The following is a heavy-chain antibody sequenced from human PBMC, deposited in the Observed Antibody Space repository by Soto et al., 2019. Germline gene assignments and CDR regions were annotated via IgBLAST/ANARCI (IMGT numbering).Heavy chain of an antibody. V-gene: IGHV3-30*03. CDR2: ISYDGSNK. Sequence: PGGSLRLSCAASGFTFSSYGMHWVRQAPGKGLEWVAVISYDGSNKYYADSVKGRFTISRDNSKNTLYLQMNSLRAEDTAVYYCARSEASREDIVLVPAFYWGQGTLVTVSS. D-gene: IGHD2-2*01. J-gene: IGHJ4*02. CDR1: GFTFSSYG. CDR3: ARSEASREDIVLVPAFY.